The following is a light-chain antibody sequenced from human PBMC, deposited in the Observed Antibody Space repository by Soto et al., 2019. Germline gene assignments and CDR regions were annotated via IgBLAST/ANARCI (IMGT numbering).Light chain of an antibody. CDR2: DAS. V-gene: IGKV1-5*01. J-gene: IGKJ1*01. Sequence: DIEMNQSPSTLSASIGDGVTITCRASESISGWLAWYQQQPGKAPKLLIYDASNLESGVPSRFSGSGSGTEFTLAISSLQPDDFATYYCQQYNNYPRTFGQGTKVDI. CDR3: QQYNNYPRT. CDR1: ESISGW.